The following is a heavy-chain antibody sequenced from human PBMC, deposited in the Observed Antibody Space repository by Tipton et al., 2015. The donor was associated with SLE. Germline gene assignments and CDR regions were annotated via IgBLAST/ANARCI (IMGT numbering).Heavy chain of an antibody. Sequence: TLSLTCSVSGDSITNADYCWAWIRQPPGKGLEWIGYIYYSGSTNYNPSLKSRVTISVDTSKNQFSLKLTSVTTADTAVYYCATEGSGWSHYMDVWGKGTTVTVSS. D-gene: IGHD6-19*01. V-gene: IGHV4-61*08. CDR3: ATEGSGWSHYMDV. CDR2: IYYSGST. CDR1: GDSITNADYC. J-gene: IGHJ6*03.